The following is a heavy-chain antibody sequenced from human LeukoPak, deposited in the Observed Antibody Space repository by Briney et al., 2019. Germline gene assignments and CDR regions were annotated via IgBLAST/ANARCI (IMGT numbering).Heavy chain of an antibody. CDR2: INPNSGGT. Sequence: GASVKVSCKASGYTFTGYYMHWVRQAPGQGLEWMGWINPNSGGTNYAQKFQGRVTMTRDTSISTAYMELSRLRSEDTAVYYCARWGIAAAGTYLVRSLEVDDSWGQGTLVTVSS. J-gene: IGHJ4*02. CDR3: ARWGIAAAGTYLVRSLEVDDS. D-gene: IGHD6-13*01. CDR1: GYTFTGYY. V-gene: IGHV1-2*02.